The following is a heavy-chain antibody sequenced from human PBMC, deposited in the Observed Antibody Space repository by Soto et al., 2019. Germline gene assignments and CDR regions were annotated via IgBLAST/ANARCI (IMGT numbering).Heavy chain of an antibody. D-gene: IGHD6-13*01. CDR2: ISSSSSYI. CDR3: ARDQSSRTDYYYYMDV. CDR1: GFTFSSYS. Sequence: EVQLVESGGGLVQPGGSLRLSCAASGFTFSSYSMNWVRQAPGKGLEWVSSISSSSSYIYYADSVKGRFTISRDNAKNSLYLQMNSLRAEDTAVYYCARDQSSRTDYYYYMDVWGKGTTVTVSS. V-gene: IGHV3-21*01. J-gene: IGHJ6*03.